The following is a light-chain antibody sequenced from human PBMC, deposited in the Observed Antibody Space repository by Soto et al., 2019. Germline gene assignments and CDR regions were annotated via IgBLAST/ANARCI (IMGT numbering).Light chain of an antibody. CDR3: QQRTNWSSVT. CDR1: QGIGGT. CDR2: DAS. J-gene: IGKJ4*01. V-gene: IGKV3D-11*01. Sequence: EVVMRQSPATLSVSPGEGATLSCRASQGIGGTLAWYQHKPGQAPRLLIYDASNRATGIPARFSGSGSGTDFTLTISSLEPEDFAVYYCQQRTNWSSVTFGGGTKVDIK.